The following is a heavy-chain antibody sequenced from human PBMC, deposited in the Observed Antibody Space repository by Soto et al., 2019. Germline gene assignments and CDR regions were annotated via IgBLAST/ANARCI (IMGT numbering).Heavy chain of an antibody. Sequence: VASVKVSCKASGGTFSSYAISWVRQAPRQGLEWMGGISAYNGNTNYAQKLQGRVTMTTDTSTSTAYMELRSLRSDDTAVYYCARRLSRIAARPGGYYYGMDVWGQGTTVTVSS. CDR2: ISAYNGNT. V-gene: IGHV1-18*01. CDR1: GGTFSSYA. J-gene: IGHJ6*02. CDR3: ARRLSRIAARPGGYYYGMDV. D-gene: IGHD6-6*01.